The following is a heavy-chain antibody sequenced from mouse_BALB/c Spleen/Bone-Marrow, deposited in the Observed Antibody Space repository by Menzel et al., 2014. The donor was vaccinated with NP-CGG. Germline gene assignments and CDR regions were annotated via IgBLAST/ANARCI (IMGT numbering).Heavy chain of an antibody. CDR1: GYSITSDYA. CDR2: ITYRNTT. CDR3: SRAVYFDY. J-gene: IGHJ2*02. V-gene: IGHV3-2*02. Sequence: VQLQQSGPGLVKPSQSLSLTCTVTGYSITSDYAWNWIRQFPGNKLEWMGYITYRNTTSYNPSLKSRISITRDTSKNQFFLHLSSVTAEDTATYYCSRAVYFDYWGQGTSLTVSS.